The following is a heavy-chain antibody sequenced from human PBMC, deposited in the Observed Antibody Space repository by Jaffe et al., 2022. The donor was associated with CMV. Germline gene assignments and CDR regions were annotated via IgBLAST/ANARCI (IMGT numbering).Heavy chain of an antibody. J-gene: IGHJ6*02. CDR1: GFTFSDYY. CDR3: AKYSSSSNYYYGMDV. CDR2: ISSSGNSI. D-gene: IGHD6-6*01. V-gene: IGHV3-11*01. Sequence: QVQLVESGGGLVKPGGSLRLSCAASGFTFSDYYMSWIRQAPGKGLEWISYISSSGNSIYYADSVKGRFTISRDNAKNSLYLQVNSLRAEDTAVYYCAKYSSSSNYYYGMDVWGQGTTVTVSS.